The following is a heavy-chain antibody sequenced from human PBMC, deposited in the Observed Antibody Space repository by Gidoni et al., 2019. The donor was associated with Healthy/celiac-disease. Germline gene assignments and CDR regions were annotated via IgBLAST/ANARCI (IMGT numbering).Heavy chain of an antibody. J-gene: IGHJ4*02. CDR3: AKDRLGGCSSASCYVPYY. Sequence: GLEWVPVMSGSGVSTYYADSVKGRFTISRDNSKNTLYLQMNSLRAEDTAVYYCAKDRLGGCSSASCYVPYYWGQGTLVTVSS. D-gene: IGHD2-2*01. V-gene: IGHV3-23*01. CDR2: MSGSGVST.